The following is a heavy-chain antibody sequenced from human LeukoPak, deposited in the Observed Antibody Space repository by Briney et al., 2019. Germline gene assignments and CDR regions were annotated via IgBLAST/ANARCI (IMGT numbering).Heavy chain of an antibody. V-gene: IGHV1-2*02. CDR3: ASDWGLSQLEYCSNTNCYMGAFDI. Sequence: ASVTVSCKASGYTFTGYYIHWVRQAPGQGLEWMGWINPNSGGTNYAQKFQGRVTMTRDTSISTAYMELSRLRSDDTAVYYCASDWGLSQLEYCSNTNCYMGAFDIWGQGTMVTVSS. CDR2: INPNSGGT. D-gene: IGHD2-2*02. CDR1: GYTFTGYY. J-gene: IGHJ3*02.